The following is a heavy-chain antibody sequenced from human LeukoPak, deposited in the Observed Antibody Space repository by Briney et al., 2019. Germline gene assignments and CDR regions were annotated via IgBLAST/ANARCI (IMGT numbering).Heavy chain of an antibody. CDR1: GFTFSSYA. Sequence: GGSLRLSCAVSGFTFSSYAMTWVRQAPGKGLEWVSTISGSGGSTYYADSVKGRFTISRDSSKTTVYLQMKSLRAEDTAVYYCAKDRSNYYDSSADWGQGTLVTVSS. D-gene: IGHD3-22*01. CDR2: ISGSGGST. J-gene: IGHJ4*02. CDR3: AKDRSNYYDSSAD. V-gene: IGHV3-23*01.